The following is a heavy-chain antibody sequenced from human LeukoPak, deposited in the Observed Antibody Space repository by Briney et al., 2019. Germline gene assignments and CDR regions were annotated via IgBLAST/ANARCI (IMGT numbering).Heavy chain of an antibody. Sequence: SETLSLTCSVSGGSIRSHYWSWIRQPPGKGLEWIGYIYYSGRINYNPSFKSRVTISADTSKNQLSLKVTSVTAADTAVYYCVRGPGDYYSTDYWGQGTLVTVSS. CDR3: VRGPGDYYSTDY. J-gene: IGHJ4*02. V-gene: IGHV4-59*11. D-gene: IGHD2-21*01. CDR2: IYYSGRI. CDR1: GGSIRSHY.